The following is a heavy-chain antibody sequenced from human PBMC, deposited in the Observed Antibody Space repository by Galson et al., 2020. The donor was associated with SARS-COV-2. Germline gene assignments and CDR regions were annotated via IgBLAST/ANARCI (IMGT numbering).Heavy chain of an antibody. J-gene: IGHJ6*03. CDR1: GFTFGDYA. V-gene: IGHV3-49*03. CDR2: IRSKAYGGTT. Sequence: GESLKISCTASGFTFGDYAMSWFRQAPGKGLEWVGFIRSKAYGGTTEYAASVKGRFTISRDDSKSIAYLQMNSLKTEDTAVYYCTRKTYYDFWSGYYYYYMDVWGKGTTVTVSS. CDR3: TRKTYYDFWSGYYYYYMDV. D-gene: IGHD3-3*01.